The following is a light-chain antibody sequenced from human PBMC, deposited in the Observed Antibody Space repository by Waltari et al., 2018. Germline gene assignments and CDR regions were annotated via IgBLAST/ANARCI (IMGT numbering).Light chain of an antibody. CDR3: AAWDDSLSGQVI. V-gene: IGLV1-44*01. J-gene: IGLJ2*01. CDR1: TSNIDSSA. Sequence: QFVLTQPPSASGTPGQTITISCSGGTSNIDSSAVNWYQQLPGAAPKVLIHTTDQRASGVPDRFSGSKSKTSASLAISGLQSEDEAEYFCAAWDDSLSGQVIFGGGTKVTVL. CDR2: TTD.